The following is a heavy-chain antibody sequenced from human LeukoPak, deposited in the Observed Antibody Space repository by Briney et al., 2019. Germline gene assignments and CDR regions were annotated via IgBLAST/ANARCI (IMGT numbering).Heavy chain of an antibody. CDR1: NGSISSYF. CDR3: ARGYGHYYGSGSYNWFDP. CDR2: IYDSGKT. Sequence: PSETLSLTCTVSNGSISSYFWSWIRQPPGKGLEWIGYIYDSGKTNYNPSLKSRATISVDTSKNQFSLKLTSVTAADTAVYYCARGYGHYYGSGSYNWFDPWGQGTLVTVSS. J-gene: IGHJ5*02. V-gene: IGHV4-59*08. D-gene: IGHD3-10*01.